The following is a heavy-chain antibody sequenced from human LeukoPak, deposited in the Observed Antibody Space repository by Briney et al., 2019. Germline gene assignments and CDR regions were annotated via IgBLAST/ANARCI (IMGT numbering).Heavy chain of an antibody. V-gene: IGHV1-69*04. CDR3: AREGHRYYDSSGYKW. J-gene: IGHJ4*02. CDR2: IIPILGIA. CDR1: GGTFSSYT. Sequence: SVKVSCKASGGTFSSYTISWVRQAPGQGLEWMGRIIPILGIANYAQKFQGSVTITADKSTSTAYMELSSLRSEDTAVYYCAREGHRYYDSSGYKWWGQGTLVTVSS. D-gene: IGHD3-22*01.